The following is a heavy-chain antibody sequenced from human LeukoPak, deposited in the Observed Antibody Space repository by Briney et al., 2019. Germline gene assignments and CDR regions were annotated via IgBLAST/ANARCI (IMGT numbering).Heavy chain of an antibody. V-gene: IGHV3-15*01. D-gene: IGHD2-2*01. Sequence: GGSLRLSCAASGFTFSNAWKSWVRQAPGKGLEWVGRIKSKTDGGTTDYAAPVKGRFTISRDDSKNTLYLQMNSLKTEDTAVYYCTTQYCSSTSCYVGDAFDIWGQGTMVTVSS. CDR3: TTQYCSSTSCYVGDAFDI. CDR1: GFTFSNAW. J-gene: IGHJ3*02. CDR2: IKSKTDGGTT.